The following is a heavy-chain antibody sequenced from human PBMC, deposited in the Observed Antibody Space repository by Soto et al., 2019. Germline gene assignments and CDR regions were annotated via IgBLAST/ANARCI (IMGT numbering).Heavy chain of an antibody. V-gene: IGHV1-69*01. CDR1: GASFDSYT. CDR3: ARGPLYHLESGIYWYFDL. D-gene: IGHD1-26*01. Sequence: QVQLVQSGAEVRKSGSSVKVSCKLSGASFDSYTITWVRQAPGQGLEWMGGIIPIFGTTNYAQKFQGRLTITADGFTSAAYTDLSSLTSEDTAVYSCARGPLYHLESGIYWYFDLWGRGTLGTVSS. J-gene: IGHJ2*01. CDR2: IIPIFGTT.